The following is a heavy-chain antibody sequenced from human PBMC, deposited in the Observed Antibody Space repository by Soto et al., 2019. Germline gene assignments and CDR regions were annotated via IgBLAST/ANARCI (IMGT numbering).Heavy chain of an antibody. Sequence: EVQLLESGGGLVQPGGSLRLSCAASGFTFSSYAMSWVRQAPGKGLEWVSAISGSGGSTYYADSVKGRFTISRDNSNNTLYLQMNSLRAEDTAVYYCASVVPAAIAWLDFDYWGQGTLVTVSS. CDR3: ASVVPAAIAWLDFDY. J-gene: IGHJ4*02. CDR2: ISGSGGST. CDR1: GFTFSSYA. V-gene: IGHV3-23*01. D-gene: IGHD2-2*01.